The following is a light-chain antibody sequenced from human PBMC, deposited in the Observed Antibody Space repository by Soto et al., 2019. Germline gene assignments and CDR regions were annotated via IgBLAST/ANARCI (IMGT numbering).Light chain of an antibody. J-gene: IGLJ2*01. CDR3: GSYTCSSTLV. V-gene: IGLV2-14*01. CDR2: DVS. CDR1: SSDVGGYNS. Sequence: QSALTQPASVSGSPGQSITISCTGTSSDVGGYNSVSWYQQHPGKAPKVMIYDVSNRPSGGSNRFSGSKSGNTASLTISGLQDEDEADYYCGSYTCSSTLVFGGGSKVTVL.